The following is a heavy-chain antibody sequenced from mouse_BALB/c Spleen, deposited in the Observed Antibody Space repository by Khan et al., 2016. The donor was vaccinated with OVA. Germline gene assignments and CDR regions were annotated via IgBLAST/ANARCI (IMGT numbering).Heavy chain of an antibody. CDR3: ARSTYRYAFVY. CDR1: GDSITSGY. Sequence: EVQLVESGPSLVKPSQTLSLTCSVTGDSITSGYWNWIRKFPGNKLEYMGYIIYTGYTYYNPSLKRRISITRHTSKNQYYLQLSSVTDEDTATCYCARSTYRYAFVYWGQGTLVTVSA. V-gene: IGHV3-8*02. CDR2: IIYTGYT. D-gene: IGHD2-12*01. J-gene: IGHJ3*01.